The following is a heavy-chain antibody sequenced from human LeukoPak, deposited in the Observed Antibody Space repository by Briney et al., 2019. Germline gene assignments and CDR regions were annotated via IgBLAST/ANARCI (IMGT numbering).Heavy chain of an antibody. CDR3: ARDMDYDSSGYYCFDY. J-gene: IGHJ4*02. D-gene: IGHD3-22*01. CDR1: GYTFTGYY. V-gene: IGHV1-46*01. CDR2: INPSGGST. Sequence: ASVKVSCKASGYTFTGYYMHWVRQAPGQGLEWMGIINPSGGSTSYAQKFQGRVTMTRDTSTSTVYMELSSLRSEDTAVYYCARDMDYDSSGYYCFDYWGQGTLVTVSS.